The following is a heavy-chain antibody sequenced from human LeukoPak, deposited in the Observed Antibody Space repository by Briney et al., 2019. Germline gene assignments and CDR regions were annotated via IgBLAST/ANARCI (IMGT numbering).Heavy chain of an antibody. V-gene: IGHV6-1*01. CDR3: ARDRPRGERYNYVDY. CDR2: TYYRSKWFY. CDR1: GDSVSSNSAA. Sequence: SQTLSLTCAISGDSVSSNSAAWNWIRQSPSRGLEWLGRTYYRSKWFYQYSLSVKSRITVNPDTSKNQLSLQLNSVTPEDTAVYYRARDRPRGERYNYVDYWGQGILVTVSS. D-gene: IGHD3-10*01. J-gene: IGHJ4*02.